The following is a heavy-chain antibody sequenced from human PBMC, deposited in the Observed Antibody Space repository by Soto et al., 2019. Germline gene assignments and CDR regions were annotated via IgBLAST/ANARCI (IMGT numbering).Heavy chain of an antibody. V-gene: IGHV3-7*04. CDR3: ARGDYYDSSGPFSDAFDI. CDR1: GFTFSNYW. J-gene: IGHJ3*02. CDR2: IKQDGSEK. D-gene: IGHD3-22*01. Sequence: HPGGSLRLSCAASGFTFSNYWMSWVRQAPGKGLEWVANIKQDGSEKWYVDSVKGRFTISRDNAKNSLYLQMDSLRGEDTAVYYCARGDYYDSSGPFSDAFDIWGQGTLVTVSS.